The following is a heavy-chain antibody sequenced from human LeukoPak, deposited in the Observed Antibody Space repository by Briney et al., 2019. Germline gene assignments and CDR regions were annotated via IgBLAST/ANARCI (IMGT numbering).Heavy chain of an antibody. CDR2: IIPLFGAA. CDR1: GGTFIRYV. V-gene: IGHV1-69*13. J-gene: IGHJ4*02. Sequence: PVKVSCKASGGTFIRYVISSVRQAPGQGLEWGGGIIPLFGAAKYAQKFQGRVTSTADESTSTAYMELSSLRSEETAVYSCARPYCSGGSGDSSFDYWGQGTLVTVSS. CDR3: ARPYCSGGSGDSSFDY. D-gene: IGHD2-15*01.